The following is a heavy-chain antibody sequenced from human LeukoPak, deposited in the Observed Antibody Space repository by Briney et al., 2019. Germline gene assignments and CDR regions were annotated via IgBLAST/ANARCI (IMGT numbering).Heavy chain of an antibody. Sequence: GASVKVSCKASGYTFTSYAMHWVRQAPGQRLEWMGWINAGNGNTKYSQKFQGRVTITRDTSASTAYMELSSLRSEDTAVYYCARGSAITMIVVVKGEYFQHWGQGTLVTVSS. V-gene: IGHV1-3*01. J-gene: IGHJ1*01. D-gene: IGHD3-22*01. CDR3: ARGSAITMIVVVKGEYFQH. CDR2: INAGNGNT. CDR1: GYTFTSYA.